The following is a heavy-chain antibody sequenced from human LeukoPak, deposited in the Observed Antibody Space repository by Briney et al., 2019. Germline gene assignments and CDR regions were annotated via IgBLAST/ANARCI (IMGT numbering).Heavy chain of an antibody. D-gene: IGHD4-17*01. V-gene: IGHV4-39*07. J-gene: IGHJ2*01. CDR3: ARAGGGYGDYVDYWYFDL. CDR2: IYKSGTT. CDR1: GGSISSRNYY. Sequence: MSSETLSLTCTVSGGSISSRNYYWGWIRQSPGKGLEWIATIYKSGTTYYNPSLKSRVTISVDRSKNQFSLKLSSVTAADTAVYYCARAGGGYGDYVDYWYFDLWGRGTLVTVSS.